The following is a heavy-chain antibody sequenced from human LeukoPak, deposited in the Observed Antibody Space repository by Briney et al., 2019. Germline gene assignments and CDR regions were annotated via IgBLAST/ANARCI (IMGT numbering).Heavy chain of an antibody. Sequence: GGSLRLSCAASGFTLSSYWMNWVRQAPGKGLEWVANIKQDGSEKYYVDSVKGRFTISRDNAKNSLYLQMNSLRAEDTAVYYCARLRYFDWFLDYWGQGTLVTVSS. D-gene: IGHD3-9*01. CDR2: IKQDGSEK. V-gene: IGHV3-7*01. CDR3: ARLRYFDWFLDY. J-gene: IGHJ4*02. CDR1: GFTLSSYW.